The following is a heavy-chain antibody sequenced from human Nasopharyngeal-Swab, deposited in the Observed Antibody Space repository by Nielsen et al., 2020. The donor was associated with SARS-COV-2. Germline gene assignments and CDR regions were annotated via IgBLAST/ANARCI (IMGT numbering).Heavy chain of an antibody. D-gene: IGHD6-25*01. V-gene: IGHV4-59*01. J-gene: IGHJ5*02. CDR3: ARVSGIFNWFDP. CDR2: IYYSGST. Sequence: WIRQPPGKGLEWIGYIYYSGSTNYNPSLKSRVTISVDTSKSQFSLKLSSVTAADTAVYYCARVSGIFNWFDPWGQGTLVTVSS.